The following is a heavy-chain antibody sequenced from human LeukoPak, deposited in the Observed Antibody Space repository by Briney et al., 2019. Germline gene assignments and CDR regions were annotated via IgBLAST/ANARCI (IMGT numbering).Heavy chain of an antibody. Sequence: GGSLRLSCAASGFTFSSYWMSWVRQAPGKGLEWVANIKQDGSEKYYVDSVKGRFTISRDNAKNSLYLQMNSLRAEDTAVYYCARTVTKQYNWFDPWGQGTLVTVSS. CDR3: ARTVTKQYNWFDP. J-gene: IGHJ5*02. V-gene: IGHV3-7*01. CDR1: GFTFSSYW. D-gene: IGHD4-17*01. CDR2: IKQDGSEK.